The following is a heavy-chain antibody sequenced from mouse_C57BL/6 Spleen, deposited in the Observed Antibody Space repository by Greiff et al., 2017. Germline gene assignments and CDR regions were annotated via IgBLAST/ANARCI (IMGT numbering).Heavy chain of an antibody. Sequence: DVKLQDSGPGLVKPSQSLSLTCSVTGYSITSGYYWNWIRQFPGNKLEWMGYISYDGSNNYNPSLKNRISITRDTSKNQFFLKLNSVTTEDTATYYCARGSNYVWFAYWGQGTLVTVSA. CDR1: GYSITSGYY. V-gene: IGHV3-6*01. CDR3: ARGSNYVWFAY. J-gene: IGHJ3*01. CDR2: ISYDGSN. D-gene: IGHD2-5*01.